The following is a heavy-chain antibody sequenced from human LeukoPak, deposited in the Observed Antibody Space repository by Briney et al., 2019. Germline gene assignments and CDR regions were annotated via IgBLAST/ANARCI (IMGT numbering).Heavy chain of an antibody. D-gene: IGHD4-23*01. V-gene: IGHV5-51*01. CDR2: FYPGDSDT. Sequence: GESLKISCKGSGYSFTSYWIGWVRQMPGKGLEWMGIFYPGDSDTRYSPSFQGQVTISADKSISTAYLQWSSLKASDTAMYYCARSGPRYGGKTLYYGMDVWGQGTTVTVSS. J-gene: IGHJ6*02. CDR1: GYSFTSYW. CDR3: ARSGPRYGGKTLYYGMDV.